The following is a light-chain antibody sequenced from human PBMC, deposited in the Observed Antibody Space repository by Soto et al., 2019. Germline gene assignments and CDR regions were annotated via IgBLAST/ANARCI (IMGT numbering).Light chain of an antibody. Sequence: DIVMTQSPESLAVSLGESATINCTSGQIISPKSNNRNYLAWYQQKPGQPPKLLIYWASTRESGVTDRFSGSGSGTDFTLTISSLQAEDVAVYFCHPYFSTPPIFGGGTQVDIK. V-gene: IGKV4-1*01. CDR2: WAS. J-gene: IGKJ4*01. CDR1: QIISPKSNNRNY. CDR3: HPYFSTPPI.